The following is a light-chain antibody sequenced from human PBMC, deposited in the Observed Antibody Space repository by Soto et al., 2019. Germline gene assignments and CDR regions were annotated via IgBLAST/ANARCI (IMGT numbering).Light chain of an antibody. V-gene: IGKV1-5*03. CDR1: QSISSW. CDR2: KAS. J-gene: IGKJ1*01. Sequence: DIQMTQSPSTLSASVGDRVTITCRASQSISSWWAWYQQKPGKAPKLHIYKASTLQSGVPSRFSGSGSGTEFTLAISSLKPDDFATYYCQQYNDNWTFGQGTKVEIK. CDR3: QQYNDNWT.